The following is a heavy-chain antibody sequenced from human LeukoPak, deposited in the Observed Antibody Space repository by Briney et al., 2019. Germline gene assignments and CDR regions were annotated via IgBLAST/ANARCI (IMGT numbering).Heavy chain of an antibody. J-gene: IGHJ4*02. V-gene: IGHV3-21*01. CDR3: ARPDDYGDYEGDY. CDR2: ISSSSSYI. D-gene: IGHD4-17*01. Sequence: PGGSLRLSCAASGFTFSSYSTNWVRQAPGKGLEWVSSISSSSSYIYYADSVKGRFTISRDNAKNSLYLQMNSLRAEDTAVYYCARPDDYGDYEGDYWGQGTLVTVSS. CDR1: GFTFSSYS.